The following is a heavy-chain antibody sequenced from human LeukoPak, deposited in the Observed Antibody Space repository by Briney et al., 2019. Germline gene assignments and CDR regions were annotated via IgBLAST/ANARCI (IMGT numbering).Heavy chain of an antibody. V-gene: IGHV3-66*01. Sequence: GGSLRLSCAASGFTVSTNFMSWVRQTPGKGLQEVSFIYKTGDTFYADSVEGRLTISRDSFKNTLYLQMNSLRVEDTAVYYCTRGLPHCSTISCPLGSWGQGTLVTVSS. CDR3: TRGLPHCSTISCPLGS. J-gene: IGHJ5*02. D-gene: IGHD2-2*01. CDR1: GFTVSTNF. CDR2: IYKTGDT.